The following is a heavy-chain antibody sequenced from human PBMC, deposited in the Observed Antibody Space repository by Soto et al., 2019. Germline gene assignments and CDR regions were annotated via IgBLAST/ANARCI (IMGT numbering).Heavy chain of an antibody. CDR2: IDWDDDK. V-gene: IGHV2-70*01. D-gene: IGHD1-26*01. CDR1: GLSLSTSGMC. J-gene: IGHJ4*01. Sequence: SGPTLVNPTQTLTLTCTFSGLSLSTSGMCVSWIRQPPGKALEWLALIDWDDDKYYSTSLKTRLTISKDTSKNQVVLTMTNMDPVDTATYYCARIKWVSGSYDRQFDFWGHGTLVTVS. CDR3: ARIKWVSGSYDRQFDF.